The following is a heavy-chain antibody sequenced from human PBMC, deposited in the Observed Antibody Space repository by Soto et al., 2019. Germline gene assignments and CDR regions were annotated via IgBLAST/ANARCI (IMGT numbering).Heavy chain of an antibody. Sequence: QIQLVQSGAEVKKPGASVKVSCRASGYTFTGYYLHWVRQAPGQGLESMGWVNPISGDTNYAQKFQDRVIMTRDRSITTVHMELSRLRSDDTAVYYCAREEGFRITMDRGRWFDPWGQGTLVTVSS. CDR2: VNPISGDT. J-gene: IGHJ5*02. V-gene: IGHV1-2*02. CDR1: GYTFTGYY. D-gene: IGHD3-10*01. CDR3: AREEGFRITMDRGRWFDP.